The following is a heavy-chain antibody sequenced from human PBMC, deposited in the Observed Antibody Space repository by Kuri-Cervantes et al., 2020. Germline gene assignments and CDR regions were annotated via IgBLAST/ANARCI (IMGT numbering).Heavy chain of an antibody. CDR3: ARHVPYSYGYYFDY. D-gene: IGHD5-18*01. V-gene: IGHV4-39*01. J-gene: IGHJ4*02. Sequence: TISVDTSKNHFSLKLSSVTAADTAVYYCARHVPYSYGYYFDYWGQGTLVTVSS.